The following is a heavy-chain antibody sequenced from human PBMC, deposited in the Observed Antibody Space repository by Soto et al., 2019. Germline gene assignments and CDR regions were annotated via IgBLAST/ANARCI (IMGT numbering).Heavy chain of an antibody. CDR3: ARDTTVTRRWFDP. CDR2: INPSGGST. D-gene: IGHD4-4*01. J-gene: IGHJ5*02. Sequence: AXVKVSCKASGYTFTSYYMHWVRQAPGQGLEWMGIINPSGGSTSYAQKFQGRVTMTRDTSTSTVYMELSSLRSEDTAVYYCARDTTVTRRWFDPWGQGTLVTVSS. CDR1: GYTFTSYY. V-gene: IGHV1-46*01.